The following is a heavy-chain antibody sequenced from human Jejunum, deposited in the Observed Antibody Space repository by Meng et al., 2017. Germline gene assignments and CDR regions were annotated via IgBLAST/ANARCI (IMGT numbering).Heavy chain of an antibody. CDR2: IYHTGST. Sequence: QLQLQESVSGLVKPSQTPSLPCSVSGGSISSDGYTWSWIRQPPGKGLEWIGYIYHTGSTYYNPSLKSRVTISVDRSKNQFSLNLSSVTAADTAVYYCARMDSAFHYFDYWGQGTLVTVSS. D-gene: IGHD1-26*01. V-gene: IGHV4-30-2*01. CDR3: ARMDSAFHYFDY. CDR1: GGSISSDGYT. J-gene: IGHJ4*02.